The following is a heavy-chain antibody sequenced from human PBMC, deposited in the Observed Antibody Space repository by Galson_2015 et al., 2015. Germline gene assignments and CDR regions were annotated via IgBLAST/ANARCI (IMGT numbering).Heavy chain of an antibody. D-gene: IGHD4-17*01. CDR2: ISGSGGST. CDR3: AKAGSDTPFYGDPDY. V-gene: IGHV3-23*01. J-gene: IGHJ4*02. Sequence: SLRLSCAASGFTFSSYAMSWVRQAPGKGLEWVSSISGSGGSTYYADSVKGRFTISRDNSKNALYLQMNSLRAEDTAVYYCAKAGSDTPFYGDPDYWGQGTLVTVSS. CDR1: GFTFSSYA.